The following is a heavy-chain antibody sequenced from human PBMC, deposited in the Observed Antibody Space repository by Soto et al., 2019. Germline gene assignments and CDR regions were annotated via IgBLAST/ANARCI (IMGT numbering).Heavy chain of an antibody. CDR3: ARGAYRYFDY. V-gene: IGHV3-30-3*01. CDR1: GFTFSGYA. D-gene: IGHD4-4*01. Sequence: QVQLVESGGGVVQPGKSLRLSCVASGFTFSGYAMHWIRQAPGKAPEWVALISSDGSSTLYADSVRGRFPISRDNSRDTLYLQLNSLRPDDTAVFSCARGAYRYFDYWGQGTLVTVSS. J-gene: IGHJ4*02. CDR2: ISSDGSST.